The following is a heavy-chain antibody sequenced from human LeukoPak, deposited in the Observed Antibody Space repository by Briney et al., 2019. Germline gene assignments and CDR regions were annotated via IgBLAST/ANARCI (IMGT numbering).Heavy chain of an antibody. CDR3: VQTTGWPGFDY. CDR1: GVSISRFY. D-gene: IGHD6-19*01. V-gene: IGHV4-4*09. J-gene: IGHJ4*02. Sequence: SETLSLICTTSGVSISRFYWSWVRQPPGKGLEWIANIYNGVPTFFNPSLKSRATISVDTSKGQFSLQLASVTAADTAVYYCVQTTGWPGFDYWGQGILATVSS. CDR2: IYNGVPT.